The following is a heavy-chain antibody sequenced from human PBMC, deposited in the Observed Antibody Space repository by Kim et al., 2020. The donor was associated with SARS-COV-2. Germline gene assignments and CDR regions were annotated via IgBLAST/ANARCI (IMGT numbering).Heavy chain of an antibody. Sequence: GGSLRLSCAASGFTFSSYGMHWVRQAPGKGLEWVAVIWYDGSNKYYADSAKGRFTISRDNSKNTLYLQMNSLRAEDTAVYYCAREDVVVPAAGSYYYYGMDVWGQGTTVTVSS. CDR1: GFTFSSYG. D-gene: IGHD2-2*01. J-gene: IGHJ6*02. CDR3: AREDVVVPAAGSYYYYGMDV. V-gene: IGHV3-33*01. CDR2: IWYDGSNK.